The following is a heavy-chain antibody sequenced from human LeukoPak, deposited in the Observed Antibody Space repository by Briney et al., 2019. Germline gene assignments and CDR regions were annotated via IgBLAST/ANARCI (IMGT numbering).Heavy chain of an antibody. D-gene: IGHD5-18*01. CDR1: GCSISSYY. Sequence: PSETLSLTCTVSGCSISSYYWSWIRQPPGKGLEWIARIYTSGSTNYNPSLKSRVTMSVDTSKNQFSLKLSSVTAADTAVYYCARDRGYSYGWFSPDAFDIWGQGTMVTVSS. V-gene: IGHV4-4*07. CDR2: IYTSGST. J-gene: IGHJ3*02. CDR3: ARDRGYSYGWFSPDAFDI.